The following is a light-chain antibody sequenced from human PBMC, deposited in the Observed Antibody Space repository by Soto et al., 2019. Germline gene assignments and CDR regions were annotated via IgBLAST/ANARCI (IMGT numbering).Light chain of an antibody. CDR3: CSFAGSDTWV. V-gene: IGLV2-11*01. CDR2: DVS. J-gene: IGLJ3*02. Sequence: QSALTQPRSVSGAPGQSVTISCTGSSLDVGGYNYVSWLQQHPGKAPKLMIFDVSNRPSGVPDRFSGSKSGNTASLTISGLQAEDEADYYCCSFAGSDTWVFGGGTKLTVL. CDR1: SLDVGGYNY.